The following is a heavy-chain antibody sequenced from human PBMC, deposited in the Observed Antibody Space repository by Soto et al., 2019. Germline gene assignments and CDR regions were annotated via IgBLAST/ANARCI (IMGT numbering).Heavy chain of an antibody. CDR3: EREGGSYDSSGYLIRGAFDL. V-gene: IGHV4-31*03. Sequence: KTSETLSLTCTVSGVSRTIGGYYWNWIRQHAGKGLEWIGSILYRGDTYYNPSLESRLSISVDTSKSQFSLKLTSVTAADTAIYYCEREGGSYDSSGYLIRGAFDLWGQGTMVTVSS. D-gene: IGHD3-22*01. CDR2: ILYRGDT. CDR1: GVSRTIGGYY. J-gene: IGHJ3*01.